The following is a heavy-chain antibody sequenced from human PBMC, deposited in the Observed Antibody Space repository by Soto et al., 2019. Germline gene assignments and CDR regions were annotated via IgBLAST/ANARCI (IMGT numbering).Heavy chain of an antibody. D-gene: IGHD3-22*01. Sequence: SETLSLTCAVSGGSISSGGYSWSWIRQPPGKGLEWIGYIYHSGSTYYNTSLKSRVTISVDRSKNQFSLKLSSVTAADTAVYYCARDPMIWGQGTLVPSPQ. CDR2: IYHSGST. J-gene: IGHJ4*02. CDR3: ARDPMI. V-gene: IGHV4-30-2*01. CDR1: GGSISSGGYS.